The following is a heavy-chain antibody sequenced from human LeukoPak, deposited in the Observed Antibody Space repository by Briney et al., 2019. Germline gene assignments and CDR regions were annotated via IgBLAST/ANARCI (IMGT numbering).Heavy chain of an antibody. J-gene: IGHJ4*02. Sequence: ASVKVSCKASGYTFTAYYIHWVRQAPGQGLEWMGWINPNSGGTNYAQKFQGRVTMTRDTSISTAYMELSRLRSDDTAVYYCARDGWICSGGSCVYFDYWGQGTLVTVSS. D-gene: IGHD2-15*01. V-gene: IGHV1-2*02. CDR1: GYTFTAYY. CDR2: INPNSGGT. CDR3: ARDGWICSGGSCVYFDY.